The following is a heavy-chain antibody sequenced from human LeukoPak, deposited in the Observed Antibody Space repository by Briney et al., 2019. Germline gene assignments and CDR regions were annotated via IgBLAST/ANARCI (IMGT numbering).Heavy chain of an antibody. CDR3: ARVRYYYDFDI. V-gene: IGHV4-59*01. CDR2: IYYSGST. Sequence: SETLSLTCTVSGGSISSYYWSWIRQPPGKGLEWIGYIYYSGSTNYNPSLKSRVTISVDTSKNQFSLKLSSVTAADTAVYYCARVRYYYDFDIWGQGTMVTVSS. J-gene: IGHJ3*02. D-gene: IGHD3-10*01. CDR1: GGSISSYY.